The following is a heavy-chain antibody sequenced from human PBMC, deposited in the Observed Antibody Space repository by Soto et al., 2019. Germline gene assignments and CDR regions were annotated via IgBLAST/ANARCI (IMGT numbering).Heavy chain of an antibody. CDR2: MNPNSGNT. CDR3: AREGSSWLTAFDY. Sequence: ASVKVSCKASGYTFPSYDINWVRQATGQGLEWMGWMNPNSGNTGYAQKFQGRVTMTRNTSISTAYMELSSLRSEDTAVYYCAREGSSWLTAFDYWGQGTQVTVSS. V-gene: IGHV1-8*01. J-gene: IGHJ4*02. CDR1: GYTFPSYD. D-gene: IGHD6-13*01.